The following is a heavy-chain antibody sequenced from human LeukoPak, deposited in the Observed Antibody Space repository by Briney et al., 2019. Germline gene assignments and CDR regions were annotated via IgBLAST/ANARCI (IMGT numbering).Heavy chain of an antibody. CDR1: GYNFIHYY. CDR2: INPDKGVS. CDR3: ARDHQGGGCDV. Sequence: ASVKISCKASGYNFIHYYLHWVRQAPGGGLEWMGWINPDKGVSKFAQKFQDRVTMTRDTSITTAYMELNRLTSDDTALYYCARDHQGGGCDVWGQGTLVTVS. V-gene: IGHV1-2*02. J-gene: IGHJ3*01. D-gene: IGHD2-2*01.